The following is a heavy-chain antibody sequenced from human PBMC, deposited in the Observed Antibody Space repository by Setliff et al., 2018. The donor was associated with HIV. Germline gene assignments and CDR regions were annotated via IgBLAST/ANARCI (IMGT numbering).Heavy chain of an antibody. CDR2: FSYNGRT. Sequence: PSETLSLTCSVSGGSISRSFYYWGWLRQPPGKGLEWIGCFSYNGRTYYIPSLKSRVTISVDTSKNQFSRKLSSVTAADTAVYYCTRAEQQLPYYYYYYGMDVWGQGTTVTVSS. CDR1: GGSISRSFYY. D-gene: IGHD6-13*01. V-gene: IGHV4-39*01. CDR3: TRAEQQLPYYYYYYGMDV. J-gene: IGHJ6*02.